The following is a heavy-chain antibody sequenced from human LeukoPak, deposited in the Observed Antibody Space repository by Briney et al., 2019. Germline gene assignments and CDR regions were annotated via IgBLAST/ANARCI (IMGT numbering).Heavy chain of an antibody. CDR3: TTVGFVYGAFDS. Sequence: GGSLRLSCETSGFPFITTWMNWVRQAPGKGLEWVGRIKSKTDGGTTDYAAPMKGRFIISRDDSKNTVFLQMNSLKIEDTADYYCTTVGFVYGAFDSWGRGTRVTFS. D-gene: IGHD2/OR15-2a*01. V-gene: IGHV3-15*01. J-gene: IGHJ3*02. CDR2: IKSKTDGGTT. CDR1: GFPFITTW.